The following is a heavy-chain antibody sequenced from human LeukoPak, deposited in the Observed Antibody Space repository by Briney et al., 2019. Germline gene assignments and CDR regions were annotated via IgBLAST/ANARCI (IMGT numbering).Heavy chain of an antibody. CDR1: GYTFTSYY. Sequence: ASVKVSCKASGYTFTSYYMHWVRQAPGQGPEWMGIINPSGGSTSYAQKFQGRVTMTRDTSTSTVYMELSSLRSEDTAVYYCARVRFGKFGTVYWGQGTLVTVSS. CDR2: INPSGGST. CDR3: ARVRFGKFGTVY. J-gene: IGHJ4*02. V-gene: IGHV1-46*01. D-gene: IGHD3-10*01.